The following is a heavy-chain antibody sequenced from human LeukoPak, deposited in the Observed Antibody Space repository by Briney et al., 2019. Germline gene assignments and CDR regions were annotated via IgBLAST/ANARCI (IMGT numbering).Heavy chain of an antibody. CDR1: GGSISSYY. J-gene: IGHJ6*03. CDR3: ASGFYDFWSGYFSPNYYYYMDV. Sequence: SETLSPTCTVSGGSISSYYWSWIRQPPGRGLEWIGYIYYSGSTNYNPSLKSRVTISVDTSKNQFSLKLSSVTAADTAVYYCASGFYDFWSGYFSPNYYYYMDVWGKGTRSPSP. CDR2: IYYSGST. D-gene: IGHD3-3*01. V-gene: IGHV4-59*01.